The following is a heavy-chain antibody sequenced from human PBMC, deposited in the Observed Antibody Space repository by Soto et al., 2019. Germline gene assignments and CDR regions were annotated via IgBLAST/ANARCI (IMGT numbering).Heavy chain of an antibody. Sequence: LSLTFNFPDFSIIITRYNWVLMRQPPGRGLEWIGTLDYSGTALDNPSLKSRINISADPSKNQVSLTLTSVTAADTAVYYCARQVSDWGQGALVTVSS. CDR1: DFSIIITRYN. V-gene: IGHV4-39*01. J-gene: IGHJ4*02. CDR2: LDYSGTA. D-gene: IGHD2-8*01. CDR3: ARQVSD.